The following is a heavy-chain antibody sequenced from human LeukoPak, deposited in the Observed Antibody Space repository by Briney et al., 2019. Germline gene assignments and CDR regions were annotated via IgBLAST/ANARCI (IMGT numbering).Heavy chain of an antibody. CDR3: ASDILTGYYMFDY. D-gene: IGHD3-9*01. V-gene: IGHV3-48*03. J-gene: IGHJ4*02. CDR2: ISSSGSTI. CDR1: GFTFSSYE. Sequence: GGSLRLSCAASGFTFSSYEMNWVRQAPGKGLEWVSYISSSGSTIYYADSVKGRFTTSSDNAKNSLFPQMNSLRAEDTAVYYCASDILTGYYMFDYWGQGTLVTVSS.